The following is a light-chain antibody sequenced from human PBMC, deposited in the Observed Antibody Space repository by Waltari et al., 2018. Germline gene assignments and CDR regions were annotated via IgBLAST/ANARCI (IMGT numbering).Light chain of an antibody. J-gene: IGKJ4*02. CDR3: QQLDSYPPT. Sequence: IQLTQSPSSLSASVSARVTITCRASHGISNYLAWYQQKSGKAPKLLLYTASTMQSGIPSRFSGRGSGTDFTLTISRLQPEDFATYYCQQLDSYPPTFGGGTKVEIK. CDR2: TAS. V-gene: IGKV1-9*01. CDR1: HGISNY.